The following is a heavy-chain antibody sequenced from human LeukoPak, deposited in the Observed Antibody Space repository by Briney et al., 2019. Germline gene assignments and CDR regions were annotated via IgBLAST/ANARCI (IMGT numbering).Heavy chain of an antibody. V-gene: IGHV4-39*07. Sequence: SETLSLTCTVSGGSISSSSYYWGWIRQPPGKGLEWIGEINHSGSTNYNPSLKSRVTISVDTAKNQFSLKLSSVTAADTAVYYCARGGPDCSGGSCYSEREPYYFDYWGQGTLVTVSS. CDR2: INHSGST. CDR1: GGSISSSSYY. D-gene: IGHD2-15*01. J-gene: IGHJ4*02. CDR3: ARGGPDCSGGSCYSEREPYYFDY.